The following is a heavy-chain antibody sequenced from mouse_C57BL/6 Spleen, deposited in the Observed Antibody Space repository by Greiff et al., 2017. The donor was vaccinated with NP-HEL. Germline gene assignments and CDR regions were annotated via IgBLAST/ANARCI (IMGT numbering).Heavy chain of an antibody. J-gene: IGHJ4*01. D-gene: IGHD1-1*01. Sequence: EVKLEESGPGLVKPSQSLSLTCSVTGYSITSGYYWNWIRQFPGNKLEWMGYISYDGSNNYNPSLKNRISITRDTSKNQFFLKLNSVTTEDTATYYCARDQDYYGSSFDYYAMDYWGQGTSVTVSS. CDR2: ISYDGSN. CDR1: GYSITSGYY. V-gene: IGHV3-6*01. CDR3: ARDQDYYGSSFDYYAMDY.